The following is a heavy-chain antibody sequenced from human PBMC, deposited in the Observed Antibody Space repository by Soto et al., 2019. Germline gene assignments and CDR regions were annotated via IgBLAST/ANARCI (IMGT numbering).Heavy chain of an antibody. V-gene: IGHV3-20*04. J-gene: IGHJ4*02. CDR2: INWNGGST. D-gene: IGHD3-10*01. CDR3: ARPQGSGSYSPFDY. CDR1: EFTFSNYG. Sequence: GSLRLSCAASEFTFSNYGMSWVRQAPGKGLEWVSGINWNGGSTGYADSVKGRFTISRDNAKNSLYLQMNSLRAEDTALYYCARPQGSGSYSPFDYWGQGTLVTVSS.